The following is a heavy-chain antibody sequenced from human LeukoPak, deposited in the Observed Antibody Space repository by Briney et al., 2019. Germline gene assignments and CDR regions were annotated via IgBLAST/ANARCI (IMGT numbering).Heavy chain of an antibody. D-gene: IGHD1-26*01. CDR1: GGSISSSSYY. V-gene: IGHV4-39*07. J-gene: IGHJ4*02. CDR3: AREDHYSGSYSGFDY. Sequence: SETLSLTCTVSGGSISSSSYYWGWIRQPPGKGLEWIGSIYYSGSTYYNPSLKSRVTISVDTSKNQFSLKLSSVTAADTAVYYCAREDHYSGSYSGFDYWGQGTLVTVSS. CDR2: IYYSGST.